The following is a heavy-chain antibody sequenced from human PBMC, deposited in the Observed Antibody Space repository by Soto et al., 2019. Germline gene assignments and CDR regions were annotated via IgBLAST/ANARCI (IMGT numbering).Heavy chain of an antibody. Sequence: QVQLVESGGGVVQPGRSLRLSCAASGFTFSSYGMHWVRQAPGKGLEWVAVISYDGSNKYYADSVKSRFTISRDNSKNTLYLQMNSLRAEDTAVYYCAKGQVTVVTPGYFHHWGQGTLVTVSS. CDR1: GFTFSSYG. CDR3: AKGQVTVVTPGYFHH. CDR2: ISYDGSNK. D-gene: IGHD2-21*02. V-gene: IGHV3-30*18. J-gene: IGHJ1*01.